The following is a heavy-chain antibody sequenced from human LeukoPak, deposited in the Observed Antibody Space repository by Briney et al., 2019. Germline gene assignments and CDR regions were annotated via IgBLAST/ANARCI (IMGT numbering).Heavy chain of an antibody. CDR2: INPSGGST. J-gene: IGHJ5*02. CDR3: ARDRLAARYPGWFDP. V-gene: IGHV1-46*01. CDR1: GYTFTSYY. D-gene: IGHD6-6*01. Sequence: ASVKVSCKASGYTFTSYYMHWVRQAPGQGLEWMGIINPSGGSTSYAQKFRGRVTMTRDTSTSTVYMELSSLRSEDTAVYYCARDRLAARYPGWFDPWGQGTLVTVSS.